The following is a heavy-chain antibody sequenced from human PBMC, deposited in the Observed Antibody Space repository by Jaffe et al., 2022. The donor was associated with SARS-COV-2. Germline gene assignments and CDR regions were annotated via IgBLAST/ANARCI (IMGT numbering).Heavy chain of an antibody. Sequence: QVQLQQWGAGLLKPSETLSLTCAVYGGSFSGYYWSWIRQPPGKGLEWIGEINHSGSTNYNPSLKSRVTISVDTSKNQFSLKLSSVTAADTAVYYCARGPPPTRYFDWLLPFDYWGQGTLVTVSS. V-gene: IGHV4-34*01. CDR2: INHSGST. D-gene: IGHD3-9*01. CDR3: ARGPPPTRYFDWLLPFDY. J-gene: IGHJ4*02. CDR1: GGSFSGYY.